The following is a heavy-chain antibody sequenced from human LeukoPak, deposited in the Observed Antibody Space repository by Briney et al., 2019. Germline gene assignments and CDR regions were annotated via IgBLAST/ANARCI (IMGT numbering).Heavy chain of an antibody. CDR3: ARDNSVGDNAWWFDL. V-gene: IGHV1-46*01. CDR2: INPTGGST. CDR1: GYTFTSYY. J-gene: IGHJ5*02. D-gene: IGHD1-26*01. Sequence: ASVKVSCKASGYTFTSYYMHWVRQAPGQGLEWMGLINPTGGSTGYAQKFQGRVTMTRDISTSTDYMELSSLRSEDTAIYYCARDNSVGDNAWWFDLWGQGTLVTVSS.